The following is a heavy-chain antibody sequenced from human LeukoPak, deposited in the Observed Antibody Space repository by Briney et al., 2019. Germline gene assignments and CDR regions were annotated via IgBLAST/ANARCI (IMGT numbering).Heavy chain of an antibody. Sequence: PGGSLRLSCAASGFTVSSNYMSWVRQAPGKGLEWVSAISGSGGSTYYADSAKGRFTISRDNSKNTLYLQMTSLRAEDTAVYYCAKDGELLGFDYWGQGTLVTVSS. V-gene: IGHV3-23*01. CDR3: AKDGELLGFDY. CDR1: GFTVSSNY. D-gene: IGHD1-26*01. CDR2: ISGSGGST. J-gene: IGHJ4*02.